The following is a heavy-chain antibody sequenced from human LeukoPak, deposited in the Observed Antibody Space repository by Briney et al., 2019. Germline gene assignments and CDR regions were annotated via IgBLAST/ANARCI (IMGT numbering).Heavy chain of an antibody. Sequence: PSETLSLTCTVSGGSISSYYWSWIRQPPGKGLEWIGYISNSGSTKYNPSLQSRVTISVDKTKNQLSLKLSSVTAADTAVYHCVKLQPNTGEWAFDVWGQGTMVSVSS. CDR1: GGSISSYY. V-gene: IGHV4-59*01. CDR2: ISNSGST. CDR3: VKLQPNTGEWAFDV. D-gene: IGHD1-1*01. J-gene: IGHJ3*01.